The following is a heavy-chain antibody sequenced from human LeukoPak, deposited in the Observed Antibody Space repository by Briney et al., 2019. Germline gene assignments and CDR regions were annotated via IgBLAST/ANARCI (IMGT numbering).Heavy chain of an antibody. CDR1: GYTFIGYY. V-gene: IGHV1-2*02. CDR3: AREVPAAENNWFDP. J-gene: IGHJ5*02. Sequence: ASVKVSCKASGYTFIGYYMHWVRQAPGQGLEWMGWINPNSGGTDYARKFHGRVTMTRDTSISTAYMELNRLKSDDTAVYYCAREVPAAENNWFDPWGQGTLVTVSS. CDR2: INPNSGGT. D-gene: IGHD2-2*01.